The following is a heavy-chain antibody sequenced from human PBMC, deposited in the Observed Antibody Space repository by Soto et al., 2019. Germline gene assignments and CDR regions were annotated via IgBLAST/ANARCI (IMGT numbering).Heavy chain of an antibody. J-gene: IGHJ3*02. Sequence: PGGSLSLSCAASEFTFSSYGMHWVRQAPGKGLEWVAVIWYDGSNKYYADSVKGRFTISRDNSKNTLYLQMNSLRAEDTAVYYCARRSGRYSYGFQARAFDIWGQGTMVTVSS. CDR2: IWYDGSNK. CDR3: ARRSGRYSYGFQARAFDI. D-gene: IGHD5-18*01. CDR1: EFTFSSYG. V-gene: IGHV3-33*01.